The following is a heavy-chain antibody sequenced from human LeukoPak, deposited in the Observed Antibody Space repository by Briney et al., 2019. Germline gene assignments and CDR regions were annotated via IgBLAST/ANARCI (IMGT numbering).Heavy chain of an antibody. Sequence: ASKTLSLTCTVSGGSISGSSYYWAWIRQPPGKGLEWTASIYYTGNAFYNWSLKSRVTILVDTSKNQFSLEVDSVTATDTAMYYCARQLDTSGDYAGFFDSWGQGALVTVSS. J-gene: IGHJ4*02. CDR1: GGSISGSSYY. CDR2: IYYTGNA. V-gene: IGHV4-39*01. CDR3: ARQLDTSGDYAGFFDS. D-gene: IGHD3-9*01.